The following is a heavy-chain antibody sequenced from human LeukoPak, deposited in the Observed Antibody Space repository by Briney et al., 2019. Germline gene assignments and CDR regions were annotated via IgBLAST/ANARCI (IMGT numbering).Heavy chain of an antibody. CDR3: ARGEIVVVVAATHPQSALGWFDP. Sequence: SETLSLTCTVSGGSISSYYWSWIRQPPGKGLEWIGYIYYSGSTNYNPSLKSRVTISVDTSKNQFSLKLSSVTAADTAVYYCARGEIVVVVAATHPQSALGWFDPWGQGTLVTVSS. J-gene: IGHJ5*02. V-gene: IGHV4-59*12. CDR1: GGSISSYY. D-gene: IGHD2-15*01. CDR2: IYYSGST.